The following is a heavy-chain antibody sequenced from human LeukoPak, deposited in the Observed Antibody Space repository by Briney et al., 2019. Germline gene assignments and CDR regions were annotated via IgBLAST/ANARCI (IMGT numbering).Heavy chain of an antibody. Sequence: SETLSPTCAVYGGSFSGYYWSWIRQPPGKGLEWIGEINHSGSTNYNPSLKSRVTISVDTSKNQFSLKLSSVTAADTAVYYCAREGDSSSYYFDYWGQGTLVTVSS. D-gene: IGHD6-6*01. CDR3: AREGDSSSYYFDY. CDR2: INHSGST. CDR1: GGSFSGYY. V-gene: IGHV4-34*01. J-gene: IGHJ4*02.